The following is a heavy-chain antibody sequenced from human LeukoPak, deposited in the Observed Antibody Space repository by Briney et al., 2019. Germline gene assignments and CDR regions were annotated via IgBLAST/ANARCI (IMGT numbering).Heavy chain of an antibody. CDR2: IYTSGST. CDR1: GGSISSGSYY. Sequence: SETLSLTCTVSGGSISSGSYYWSWIRQPAGKGLEWIGRIYTSGSTNYNPSLKSRVTISVDTSKNQFSLKLSSVTAADTAVYYCARGSSYGTPSDFDYWGQGTLVTVSS. D-gene: IGHD5-18*01. CDR3: ARGSSYGTPSDFDY. V-gene: IGHV4-61*02. J-gene: IGHJ4*02.